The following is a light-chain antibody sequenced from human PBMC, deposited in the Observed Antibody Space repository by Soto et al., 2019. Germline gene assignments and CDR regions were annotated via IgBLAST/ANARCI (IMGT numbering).Light chain of an antibody. J-gene: IGLJ1*01. V-gene: IGLV2-14*01. Sequence: QSVLTPPVSVSGSPGESITVSCPGSISDIGSHNYVSWYRQYPGEAPKLLIYEVHYRPSGVSSRVPGCKSGNTASLTISGLQAADEADYDCVSYSATSPLEVFGTGTKGTVL. CDR2: EVH. CDR1: ISDIGSHNY. CDR3: VSYSATSPLEV.